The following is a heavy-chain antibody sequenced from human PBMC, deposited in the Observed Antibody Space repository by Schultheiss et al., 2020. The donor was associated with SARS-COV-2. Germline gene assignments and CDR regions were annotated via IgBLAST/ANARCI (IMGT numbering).Heavy chain of an antibody. D-gene: IGHD2-21*02. Sequence: GGSLRLSCAASGFTFSPYNMTWARQAPGKGLELVSSISTTSTYISCADSVKGRLTISRRYAKNSLYLQVNSLRAEDTAVYYCAREGGAYCGGDCYFGPPVYWGQGSLVTVSS. CDR2: ISTTSTYI. CDR3: AREGGAYCGGDCYFGPPVY. V-gene: IGHV3-21*01. J-gene: IGHJ4*02. CDR1: GFTFSPYN.